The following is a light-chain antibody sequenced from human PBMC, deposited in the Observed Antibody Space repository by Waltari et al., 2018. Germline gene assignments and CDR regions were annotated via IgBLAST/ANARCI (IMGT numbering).Light chain of an antibody. CDR1: QSVSSSY. V-gene: IGKV3D-20*01. J-gene: IGKJ4*01. CDR3: QQYGSSPLT. Sequence: EIVLTQSPATMSLSPGESATLSCGASQSVSSSYLAWYQQKPGLAPSLLIYDASSRDTGIPDRFSGSGSGTDFTLTISRLEPEDFAVYYCQQYGSSPLTFGGGTKVEIK. CDR2: DAS.